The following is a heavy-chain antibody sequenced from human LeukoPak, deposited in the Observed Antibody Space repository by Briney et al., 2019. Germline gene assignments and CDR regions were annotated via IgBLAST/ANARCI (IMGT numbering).Heavy chain of an antibody. V-gene: IGHV3-74*01. CDR2: ISTDARTI. Sequence: GGSLRLSCAASGFAFSTNWMHWVRQAPGKGLVWVSHISTDARTITYADFVKGRFTISRDNAKNSLYLQMNNLRAEDTAAYYCARSVTGSSWTEYYFDYWGQGTLVTVTS. CDR1: GFAFSTNW. CDR3: ARSVTGSSWTEYYFDY. J-gene: IGHJ4*02. D-gene: IGHD6-13*01.